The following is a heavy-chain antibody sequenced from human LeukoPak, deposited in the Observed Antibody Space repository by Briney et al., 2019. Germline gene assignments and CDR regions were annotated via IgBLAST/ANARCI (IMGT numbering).Heavy chain of an antibody. J-gene: IGHJ4*02. CDR2: ISAYNGNT. CDR3: ARDTRVVVVPTATSVLFDY. Sequence: GASVKVSCKASGYTFTSYGISWVRQAPGQGPEWMGWISAYNGNTYYAQKLQGRVTMTTDTSTSTAYMELRSLGSDDTAVYYCARDTRVVVVPTATSVLFDYWGQGALVTVSS. D-gene: IGHD2-2*01. CDR1: GYTFTSYG. V-gene: IGHV1-18*01.